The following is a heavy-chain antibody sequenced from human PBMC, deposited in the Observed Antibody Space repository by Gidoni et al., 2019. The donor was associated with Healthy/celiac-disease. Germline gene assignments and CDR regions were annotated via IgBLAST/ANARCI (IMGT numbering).Heavy chain of an antibody. CDR3: ARDGGPEVAATPYYYGMDV. D-gene: IGHD2-15*01. V-gene: IGHV4-34*01. Sequence: QVQLQQWGAGLLKPSETLSLTCAVYGGSFSGYYWSWIRQPTGKGREWNGEINQSGSTNYNPSLKSRVTISVDTSKNQFSLNLSSVTAADMSVYYCARDGGPEVAATPYYYGMDVWGQGTTVTVSS. CDR1: GGSFSGYY. CDR2: INQSGST. J-gene: IGHJ6*02.